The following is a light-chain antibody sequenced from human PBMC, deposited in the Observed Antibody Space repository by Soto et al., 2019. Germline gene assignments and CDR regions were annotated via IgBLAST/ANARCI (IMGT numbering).Light chain of an antibody. CDR3: QQYGSSVLT. V-gene: IGKV3-20*01. CDR2: GAT. Sequence: DIALTQSPGTLSLSPGDRAILSCRASQSVNSGSLAWYQQRPGQAPRLLIYGATIRATGIPDKFSGSGSGTDFTLTISRLESEDFAVYYCQQYGSSVLTFGQGTKVEIK. CDR1: QSVNSGS. J-gene: IGKJ1*01.